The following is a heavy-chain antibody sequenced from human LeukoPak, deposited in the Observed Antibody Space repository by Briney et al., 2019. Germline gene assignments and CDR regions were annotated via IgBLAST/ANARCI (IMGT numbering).Heavy chain of an antibody. V-gene: IGHV1-2*02. CDR2: INPNSGGT. CDR3: ARHRDSSRPFDY. CDR1: GYTFTSYG. D-gene: IGHD6-13*01. J-gene: IGHJ4*02. Sequence: ASVKVSCKASGYTFTSYGISWVRQAPGQGLEWMGWINPNSGGTNYAQKFQGRVTMTRDTSISTAYMELSRLRSDDTAVYYCARHRDSSRPFDYWGQGTLVTVSS.